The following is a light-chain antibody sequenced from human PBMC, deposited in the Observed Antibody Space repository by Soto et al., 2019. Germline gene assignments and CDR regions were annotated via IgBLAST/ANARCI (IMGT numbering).Light chain of an antibody. V-gene: IGLV2-11*01. J-gene: IGLJ1*01. CDR3: CSFAGSYV. Sequence: QSALTQPRSVSGSPGQSVTISCTGTSSDVGGNNYVSWYQQHPGKAPKLMLYDVNKRPSGVPDRFSGSKSGNTASLTISGFQAEDEADYYCCSFAGSYVFGTGTKLTVL. CDR1: SSDVGGNNY. CDR2: DVN.